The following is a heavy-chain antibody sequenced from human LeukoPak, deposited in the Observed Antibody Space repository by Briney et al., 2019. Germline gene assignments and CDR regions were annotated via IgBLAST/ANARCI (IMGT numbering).Heavy chain of an antibody. CDR3: AKTYYYDRSGYYYENAFDT. J-gene: IGHJ3*02. Sequence: PGGSLRLSCAASGFTFSSYWMYWVRQAPGKGLVWVSGINSDGSSTNYADSVKGRFTISRDNAKNMLYLQMSSLRAEDTAVYYCAKTYYYDRSGYYYENAFDTWGQGTMVTVSS. CDR1: GFTFSSYW. CDR2: INSDGSST. D-gene: IGHD3-22*01. V-gene: IGHV3-74*01.